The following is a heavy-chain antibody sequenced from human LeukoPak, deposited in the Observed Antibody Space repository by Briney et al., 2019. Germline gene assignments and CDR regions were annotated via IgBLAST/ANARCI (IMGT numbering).Heavy chain of an antibody. CDR3: ARVGGSGWYGYIDY. CDR1: GFIFNNYA. Sequence: GGSLRPSCTASGFIFNNYAMHWVRRAPGKGLEWVALISYNESNKYYPDSVKGRFTISRDSSRNTVYLQMGSLTADDTAVYYCARVGGSGWYGYIDYWGQGTLVRVSS. D-gene: IGHD6-19*01. CDR2: ISYNESNK. V-gene: IGHV3-30*04. J-gene: IGHJ4*02.